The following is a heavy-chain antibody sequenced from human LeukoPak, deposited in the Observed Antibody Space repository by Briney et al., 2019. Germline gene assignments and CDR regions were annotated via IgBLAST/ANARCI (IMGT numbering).Heavy chain of an antibody. Sequence: GESLRLSCADSGFIFSSYWMTWVRQAPGKGLEWVANIKPDGSEKYYVDSVKGRFTISRDNAKNSLYLQMNSLRVEDTAVYYCANGKNYYPYWGQGTLVTVSS. CDR2: IKPDGSEK. CDR3: ANGKNYYPY. CDR1: GFIFSSYW. D-gene: IGHD3-22*01. J-gene: IGHJ4*02. V-gene: IGHV3-7*01.